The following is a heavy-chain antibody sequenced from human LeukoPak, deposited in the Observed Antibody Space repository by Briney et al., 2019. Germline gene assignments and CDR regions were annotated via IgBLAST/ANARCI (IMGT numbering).Heavy chain of an antibody. Sequence: GGSLRLSCAASGFTFSSYAMSWVRQAPGKGLEWVSTLSGSGGTTYYADSVKGRFTISRDNSKNTLYLQMNSLRAEDTAVYYCAKCGGGSCYYSHYWGQGTLVTVSS. CDR1: GFTFSSYA. CDR3: AKCGGGSCYYSHY. D-gene: IGHD2-15*01. J-gene: IGHJ4*02. V-gene: IGHV3-23*01. CDR2: LSGSGGTT.